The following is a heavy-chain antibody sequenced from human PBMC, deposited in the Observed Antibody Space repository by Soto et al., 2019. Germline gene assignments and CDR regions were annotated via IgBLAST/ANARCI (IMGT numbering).Heavy chain of an antibody. CDR2: ISAYNGNT. J-gene: IGHJ4*02. D-gene: IGHD3-22*01. Sequence: GASVKVSCKASGYTFTSYGISWVRQAPGQGLEWMGWISAYNGNTNYAQKLQGRVTMTTDTSTSTAYMELRSLRSEDTAVYYCARSPYSSGYYYAIDYWGQGTQVTVSS. CDR1: GYTFTSYG. CDR3: ARSPYSSGYYYAIDY. V-gene: IGHV1-18*01.